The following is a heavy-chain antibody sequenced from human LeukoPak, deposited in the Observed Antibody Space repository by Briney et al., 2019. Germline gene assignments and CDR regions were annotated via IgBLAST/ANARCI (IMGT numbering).Heavy chain of an antibody. CDR1: GFIFNNHG. V-gene: IGHV3-33*01. CDR2: IWYDGSEK. CDR3: ATDGRYCSGGSCLDY. Sequence: PERSLRLSCAASGFIFNNHGMHWVRQAPGKGPEWVALIWYDGSEKFYGDSVKGRFTISRDNSKNTVYLQMNSLRAEDTAVYYCATDGRYCSGGSCLDYWGQGTLVTVSS. J-gene: IGHJ4*02. D-gene: IGHD2-15*01.